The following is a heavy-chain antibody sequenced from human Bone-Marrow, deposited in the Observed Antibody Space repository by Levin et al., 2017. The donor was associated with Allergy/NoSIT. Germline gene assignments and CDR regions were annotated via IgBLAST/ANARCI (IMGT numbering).Heavy chain of an antibody. CDR2: ISYDGTNK. V-gene: IGHV3-30*18. D-gene: IGHD3-3*01. CDR1: GFTFSSFG. Sequence: GGSLRLSCAASGFTFSSFGMHWVRQAPGKGLECVAVISYDGTNKYYADSVKGRFTTSRDNSKNTLYLQMNSLRTEDTAVYYCAKMSVTIFGVVMDYLYGMDVWGQGTTVIVSS. CDR3: AKMSVTIFGVVMDYLYGMDV. J-gene: IGHJ6*02.